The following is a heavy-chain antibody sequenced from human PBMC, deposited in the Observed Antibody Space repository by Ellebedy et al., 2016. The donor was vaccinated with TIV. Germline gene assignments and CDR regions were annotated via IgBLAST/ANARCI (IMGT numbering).Heavy chain of an antibody. D-gene: IGHD3-10*01. CDR3: ARDRRGSYDY. CDR1: GGSFSSYY. Sequence: MPSETLSLTCAVYGGSFSSYYWSWIRQPPGKGLEWIEEINHSGSPNYNPSLVSRVTISLDMPKNQFSLKLTSVTAADTAVYYCARDRRGSYDYWGQGTLITVSS. V-gene: IGHV4-34*01. J-gene: IGHJ4*02. CDR2: INHSGSP.